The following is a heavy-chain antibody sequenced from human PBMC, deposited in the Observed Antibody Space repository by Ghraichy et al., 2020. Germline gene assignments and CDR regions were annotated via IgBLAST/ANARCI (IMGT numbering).Heavy chain of an antibody. Sequence: SETLSLTCTVSGASVSSHYWNWLRQTPEKGLEWIGQMSNSGRTKYNASLKGRVTISVDKSKNHVYLKVTSVTAADTAVYYCARELTTSYSTMDVWGQGTTVTVSS. CDR2: MSNSGRT. CDR3: ARELTTSYSTMDV. J-gene: IGHJ6*02. D-gene: IGHD1-1*01. CDR1: GASVSSHY. V-gene: IGHV4-59*02.